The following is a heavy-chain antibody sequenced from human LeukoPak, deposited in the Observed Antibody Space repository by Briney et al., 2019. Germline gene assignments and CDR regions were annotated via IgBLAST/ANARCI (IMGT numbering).Heavy chain of an antibody. J-gene: IGHJ6*03. CDR3: ARPSRRITGSNHLYYYYMDV. V-gene: IGHV1-69*13. CDR1: GGTFSSYA. Sequence: ASVKVSCKASGGTFSSYAISWVRQAPGQGLEWMGGIIPIFGTANYAQKFQGRVTITADESTSTAYMELSSLRSEDTAVYYCARPSRRITGSNHLYYYYMDVWGKGTTVTISS. D-gene: IGHD1-20*01. CDR2: IIPIFGTA.